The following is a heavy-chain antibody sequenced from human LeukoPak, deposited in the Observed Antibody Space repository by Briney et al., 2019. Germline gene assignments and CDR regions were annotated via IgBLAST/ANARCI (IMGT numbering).Heavy chain of an antibody. J-gene: IGHJ4*02. CDR1: IGSISSSKW. V-gene: IGHV4-4*02. CDR3: ARDLRGFDF. D-gene: IGHD3-16*01. Sequence: TSETLSLTCSVSIGSISSSKWWSWVRQPPGKGLEWIGSVSHSGTAYYNPSLKSRVTISVDRSKNHFSLNLSSVTAADTAVYYCARDLRGFDFWGQGTLVTVSS. CDR2: VSHSGTA.